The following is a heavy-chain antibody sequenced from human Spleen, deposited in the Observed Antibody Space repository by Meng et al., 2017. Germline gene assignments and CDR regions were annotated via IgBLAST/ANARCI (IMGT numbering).Heavy chain of an antibody. CDR2: ISSTSTYI. J-gene: IGHJ6*02. CDR1: GFTLSSYS. D-gene: IGHD2-15*01. V-gene: IGHV3-21*06. CDR3: ARDRFGSGDYYGMDV. Sequence: GESLKIFCAASGFTLSSYSMSWVRQAPGKGLEWVSLISSTSTYIFYADSVEGRFTISRDNANNLLYLQMDSLRAEDTGVYYCARDRFGSGDYYGMDVWGQGTTVTVSS.